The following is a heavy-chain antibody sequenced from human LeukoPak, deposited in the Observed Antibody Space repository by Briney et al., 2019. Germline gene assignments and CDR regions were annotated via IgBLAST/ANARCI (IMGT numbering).Heavy chain of an antibody. CDR1: GGSMSGYY. CDR2: VHTSGST. J-gene: IGHJ5*02. D-gene: IGHD3-10*01. V-gene: IGHV4-4*07. CDR3: ARDQLLGSDIYIWFDP. Sequence: KPSETLSLTCTVSGGSMSGYYWSWIRQPAGKGLEWIGRVHTSGSTDYSPFLKSRLTMSVDTSKNQFSLNLSSVTAADTALYYCARDQLLGSDIYIWFDPWGQGTLVTVSS.